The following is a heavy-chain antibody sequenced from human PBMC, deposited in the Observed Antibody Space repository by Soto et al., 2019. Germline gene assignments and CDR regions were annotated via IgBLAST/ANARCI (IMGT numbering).Heavy chain of an antibody. V-gene: IGHV4-34*01. CDR1: GGSFSGYY. CDR3: AKRSSYYGAGSYYNARFDP. Sequence: QVQLQQWGAGLLKPSETLSLTCAVYGGSFSGYYWSWIRQPPGKGLEWIGEINHSGSTNYNPSLKSRVTISVDTAQNPFSLKLSSVTAADTAVYYCAKRSSYYGAGSYYNARFDPWGQGTLVTVSS. J-gene: IGHJ5*02. CDR2: INHSGST. D-gene: IGHD3-10*01.